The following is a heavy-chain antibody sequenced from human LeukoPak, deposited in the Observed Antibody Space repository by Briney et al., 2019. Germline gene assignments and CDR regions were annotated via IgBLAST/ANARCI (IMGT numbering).Heavy chain of an antibody. D-gene: IGHD1-26*01. J-gene: IGHJ3*02. CDR3: AREFPAVGHAFDI. Sequence: ASVKVSCKASGYTFTSYYMHWVRQAPGQGLEWMGIINPSGGSTSYAQKFQGRVTMTRGTSTSTVYMELSSLRSEDTAVYYCAREFPAVGHAFDIWGQGTMVTVSS. CDR1: GYTFTSYY. V-gene: IGHV1-46*01. CDR2: INPSGGST.